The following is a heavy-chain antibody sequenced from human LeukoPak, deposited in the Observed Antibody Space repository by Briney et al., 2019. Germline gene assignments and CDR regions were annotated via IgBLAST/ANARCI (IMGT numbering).Heavy chain of an antibody. D-gene: IGHD2-21*01. Sequence: SETLSLTCTVSDASISGFFWAWIRQSPGKSLEWIGNIYDNGSGTTNYNPSLRSRVTISVDTSKNHFSLRLSSVTAADTAVYYCATLEIGDYYFDYWGQGTLVTVSS. J-gene: IGHJ4*02. CDR3: ATLEIGDYYFDY. CDR2: IYDNGSGTT. CDR1: DASISGFF. V-gene: IGHV4-59*08.